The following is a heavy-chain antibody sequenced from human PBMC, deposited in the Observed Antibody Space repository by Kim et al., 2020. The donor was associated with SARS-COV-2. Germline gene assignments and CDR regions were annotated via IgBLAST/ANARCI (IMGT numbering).Heavy chain of an antibody. Sequence: ASVKVSCKASGYTFTSYAMNWVRQAPGQGLEWMGWINTNTGNPTYAQGFTGRFVFSLDTSFSTAYLQISSLKAEDTAVYYCASDSRAAALDYWGQGTLVTVSS. CDR1: GYTFTSYA. CDR3: ASDSRAAALDY. J-gene: IGHJ4*02. V-gene: IGHV7-4-1*02. CDR2: INTNTGNP. D-gene: IGHD6-13*01.